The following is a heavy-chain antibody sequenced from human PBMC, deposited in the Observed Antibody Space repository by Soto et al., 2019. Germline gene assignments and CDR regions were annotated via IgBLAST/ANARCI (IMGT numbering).Heavy chain of an antibody. CDR3: AKIRSSWVFVAGTENDAFDI. V-gene: IGHV3-23*01. J-gene: IGHJ3*02. D-gene: IGHD6-19*01. CDR2: ISGSGGST. Sequence: EVQLLESGGGLVQPGGSLRLSCAASGFTFSSYAMSWVRQAPGKGLEWVSAISGSGGSTYYADSVKGRFTISRDNSKNTLYLQMNSLRAEDTAVYYCAKIRSSWVFVAGTENDAFDIWGQGTMVTVSS. CDR1: GFTFSSYA.